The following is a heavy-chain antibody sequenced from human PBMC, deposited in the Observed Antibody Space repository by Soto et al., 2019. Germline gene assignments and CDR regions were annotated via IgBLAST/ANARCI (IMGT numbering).Heavy chain of an antibody. D-gene: IGHD2-2*01. CDR1: GFTFSSYA. V-gene: IGHV3-30-3*01. CDR2: ISYDGSNK. CDR3: ARVAVPAPWLDY. Sequence: GGSLRLSCAASGFTFSSYAMHWVRQAPGKGLEWVAVISYDGSNKYYADSVKGRFTISRDNSKNTLYLQMNSLRAEDTAVYYCARVAVPAPWLDYWGQGTLVTVSS. J-gene: IGHJ4*02.